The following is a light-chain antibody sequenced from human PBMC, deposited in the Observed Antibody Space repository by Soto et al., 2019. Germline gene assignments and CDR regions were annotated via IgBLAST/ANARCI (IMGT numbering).Light chain of an antibody. CDR1: QGISSY. J-gene: IGKJ3*01. V-gene: IGKV1-9*01. CDR3: QQLNSYLS. CDR2: AAS. Sequence: DIQLTQSPCFLSASVGDRVTITCRASQGISSYLAWYQQKPGKAPKLLIYAASTLQSGVPSRFSGSGSGTEFTLTISSLQPEDFATYYCQQLNSYLSFGPGTKVDIK.